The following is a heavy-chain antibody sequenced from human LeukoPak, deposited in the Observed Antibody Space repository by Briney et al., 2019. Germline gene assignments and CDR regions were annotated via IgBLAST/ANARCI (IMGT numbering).Heavy chain of an antibody. Sequence: GGSLRLSCAASGFKFSSYWMSWVRQAPGKGLEWVANIKKDGSRKYYVDSVKGRFTISRDNAKNSLYLQMNGLRVEDTAVYYCAREVSRFDPWGQGTLVTVSS. CDR3: AREVSRFDP. J-gene: IGHJ5*02. V-gene: IGHV3-7*01. D-gene: IGHD3-10*01. CDR1: GFKFSSYW. CDR2: IKKDGSRK.